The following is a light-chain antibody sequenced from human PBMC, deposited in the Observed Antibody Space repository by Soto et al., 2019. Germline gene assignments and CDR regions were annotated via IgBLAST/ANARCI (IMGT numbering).Light chain of an antibody. CDR2: DAS. J-gene: IGKJ2*01. CDR1: QTISTL. CDR3: QQYSHLVT. V-gene: IGKV1-5*01. Sequence: IHMTQSPSTLSAPVGDRVTITCQASQTISTLLAWFQHKPGKAPNLLIYDASNLESGVPSRFRGSGSGTEFTLTISSLQSDDSATYFSQQYSHLVTFGQGTKLEIK.